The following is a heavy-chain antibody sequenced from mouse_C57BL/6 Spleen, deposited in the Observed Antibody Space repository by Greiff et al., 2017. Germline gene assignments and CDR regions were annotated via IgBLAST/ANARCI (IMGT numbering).Heavy chain of an antibody. CDR1: GYTFTSYG. J-gene: IGHJ4*01. V-gene: IGHV1-81*01. CDR2: IYPRSGST. CDR3: ARWEDIYAMDY. Sequence: QVQLQQSGAELARPGASVKLSCKASGYTFTSYGISWVKQRTGQGLEWIGEIYPRSGSTYYNEKFKGKATLTADKSSRPAYMELRSLTSEYSAVYFCARWEDIYAMDYWGKGTSVTVSS. D-gene: IGHD3-3*01.